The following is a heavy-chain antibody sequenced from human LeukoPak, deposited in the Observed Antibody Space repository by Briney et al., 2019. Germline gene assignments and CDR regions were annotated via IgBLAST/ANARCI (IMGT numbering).Heavy chain of an antibody. CDR1: GFTFSSYA. Sequence: GGSLRLSCAASGFTFSSYAMSWVRQAPGKGLEWVSDISVSGSRIYYADSVKGRFTISRDNSKNTLYLQMNSLRVEDTAVYYCAKDRGSSSWYVDYWGQGTLVTVSS. J-gene: IGHJ4*02. CDR2: ISVSGSRI. V-gene: IGHV3-23*01. CDR3: AKDRGSSSWYVDY. D-gene: IGHD6-13*01.